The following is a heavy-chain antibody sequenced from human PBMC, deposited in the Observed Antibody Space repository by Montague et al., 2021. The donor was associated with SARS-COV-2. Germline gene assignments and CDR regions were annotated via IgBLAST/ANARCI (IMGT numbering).Heavy chain of an antibody. V-gene: IGHV4-38-2*02. J-gene: IGHJ4*02. CDR1: GYSIISGYY. D-gene: IGHD4-17*01. CDR2: IFHTGST. CDR3: ASDHRTVTTEW. Sequence: ETLSLTCTVSGYSIISGYYWGWIRQPPGKGLEWIGNIFHTGSTLYSPSLKSRVTISLDTSKNQFSLRLNSVTAADTAVYYCASDHRTVTTEWWGQGTLVTVSS.